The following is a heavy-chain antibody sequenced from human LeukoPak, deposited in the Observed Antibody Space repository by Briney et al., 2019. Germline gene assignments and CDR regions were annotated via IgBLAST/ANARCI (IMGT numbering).Heavy chain of an antibody. Sequence: SETLSLTCAVSDDSIRSSAYYWGWIRQPPGKGLEWIGSIYYSGSTYSNPSLKSRVTISIDTSKNQFSLKLSSVTAADTAVYYCASEPYGSGSFLGAFDIWGQGTMVTVSS. CDR1: DDSIRSSAYY. CDR3: ASEPYGSGSFLGAFDI. CDR2: IYYSGST. J-gene: IGHJ3*02. D-gene: IGHD3-10*01. V-gene: IGHV4-39*01.